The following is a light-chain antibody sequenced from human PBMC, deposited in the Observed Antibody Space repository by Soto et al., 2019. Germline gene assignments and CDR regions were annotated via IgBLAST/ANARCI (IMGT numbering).Light chain of an antibody. CDR1: QSVSSSY. Sequence: EFGFTQSPCTLSLSTGERATLSCAASQSVSSSYLAWYQQKPGQAPRLLIYGASSRATGIPDRFSGSGSGTDFTLTISRLEPEDFAVYYCQQYGSSPPVTFGQGTRLENK. J-gene: IGKJ5*01. CDR2: GAS. V-gene: IGKV3-20*01. CDR3: QQYGSSPPVT.